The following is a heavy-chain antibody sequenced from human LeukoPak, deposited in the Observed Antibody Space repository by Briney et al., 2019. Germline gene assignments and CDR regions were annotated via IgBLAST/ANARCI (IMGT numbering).Heavy chain of an antibody. CDR1: GFSFNEYA. CDR2: IWRDGSNK. V-gene: IGHV3-33*08. J-gene: IGHJ4*02. CDR3: ARHGSGRKYFDPLDN. D-gene: IGHD1-26*01. Sequence: PGGSLRLSCAAAGFSFNEYAMHWVRQAPGKGLEWVAVIWRDGSNKYYADSVKGRFTVSRDNPKNTLNLQMDSLRVEDTAVYYCARHGSGRKYFDPLDNWGQGTLVTVSS.